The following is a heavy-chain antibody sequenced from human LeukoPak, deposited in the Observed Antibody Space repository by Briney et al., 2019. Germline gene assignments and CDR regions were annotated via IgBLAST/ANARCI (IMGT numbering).Heavy chain of an antibody. V-gene: IGHV4-59*12. Sequence: PSETLSLTCTVSGGSISSYYWSWIRQSPGKGLEWIGYIDYSGSAYYNPSFKSRVTISVDTAKSQFSLDLRSVTAADTAVYYCAREYGDFDYWGQGTLVTVSS. CDR2: IDYSGSA. J-gene: IGHJ4*02. CDR3: AREYGDFDY. D-gene: IGHD4-17*01. CDR1: GGSISSYY.